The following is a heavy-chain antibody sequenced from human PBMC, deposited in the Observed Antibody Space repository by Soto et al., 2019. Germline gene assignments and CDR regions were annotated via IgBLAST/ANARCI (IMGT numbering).Heavy chain of an antibody. CDR2: ISSNGGST. CDR1: GFTFSSYA. Sequence: GGSLRLSCAASGFTFSSYAMHWVRQAPGKGLEYVSAISSNGGSTYYANSVKGRFTISRDNSKNTLYLQMGSLRAEDMAVYYCARGPFGSDPYYYYYYMDVWGKGTTVTVSS. V-gene: IGHV3-64*01. CDR3: ARGPFGSDPYYYYYYMDV. D-gene: IGHD3-10*01. J-gene: IGHJ6*03.